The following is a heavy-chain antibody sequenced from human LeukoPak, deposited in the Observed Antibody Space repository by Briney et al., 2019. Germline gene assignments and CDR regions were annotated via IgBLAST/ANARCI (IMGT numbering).Heavy chain of an antibody. V-gene: IGHV3-11*04. J-gene: IGHJ4*02. CDR3: ARDSSSWYRGVDY. Sequence: GGSLRLSCAASGFTFSDSYMTWVRQAPGKGLEWVSYISSSGSTIYYADSVKGRFTISRDNAKNSLYLQMNSLRAEDTAVYYCARDSSSWYRGVDYWGQGTLVTVSS. CDR2: ISSSGSTI. D-gene: IGHD6-13*01. CDR1: GFTFSDSY.